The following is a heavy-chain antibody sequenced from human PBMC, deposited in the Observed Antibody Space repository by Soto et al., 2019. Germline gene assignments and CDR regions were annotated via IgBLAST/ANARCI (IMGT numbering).Heavy chain of an antibody. V-gene: IGHV3-64*01. CDR1: GYTLSGYA. CDR3: ARRARPDFYYMDA. CDR2: ISSNGVGT. Sequence: EVQLAESGGGLAQPGGFLRLSCAASGYTLSGYAMDWVRQAPGKGLEYVSGISSNGVGTYYANSVQGRFTISRDNSKNTVYLQMGSLRPEDMAVYYCARRARPDFYYMDAWGTGTTVTVSS. D-gene: IGHD6-6*01. J-gene: IGHJ6*03.